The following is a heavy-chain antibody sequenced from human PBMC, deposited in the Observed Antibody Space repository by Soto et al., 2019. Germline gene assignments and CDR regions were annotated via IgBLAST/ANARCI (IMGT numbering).Heavy chain of an antibody. V-gene: IGHV3-33*01. D-gene: IGHD1-20*01. CDR3: ARDLHGYKSMVPFDY. J-gene: IGHJ4*02. Sequence: GGSLRFSCVASGFTFSSYGMHWVRQAPGKGLEWMAVTWYDEINKYYADSVKGRFTISRDNSKNTLYLQMNSLRAEDTAVYYCARDLHGYKSMVPFDYWGQGTLVTVSS. CDR2: TWYDEINK. CDR1: GFTFSSYG.